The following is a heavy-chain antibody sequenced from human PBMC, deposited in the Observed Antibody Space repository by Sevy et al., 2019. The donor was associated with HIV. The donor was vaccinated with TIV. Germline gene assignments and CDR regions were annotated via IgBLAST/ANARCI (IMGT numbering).Heavy chain of an antibody. CDR1: GFTFSDSW. Sequence: GGCLRLSCVASGFTFSDSWMTWVRQAPGKGLERIAFINEDGSRLGYVDSVRGRFTISRENTKNSLYLQMNSLGAEDTAVYFCARDRAYSALDYWGQGTLVTVSS. CDR3: ARDRAYSALDY. J-gene: IGHJ4*02. V-gene: IGHV3-7*01. CDR2: INEDGSRL. D-gene: IGHD5-18*01.